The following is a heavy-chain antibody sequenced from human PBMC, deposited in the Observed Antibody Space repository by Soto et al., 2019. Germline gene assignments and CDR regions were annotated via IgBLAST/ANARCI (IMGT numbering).Heavy chain of an antibody. V-gene: IGHV3-53*01. Sequence: GGSLRLSCSVAGFTVSDSMSWVRQAPGKGLECVSFIHSDGSTHYTDSVRGRFTISRDNSKNTLYLQMDRLRVDDTAVYFCARDARGPFDYWGQGTLVTVFS. CDR3: ARDARGPFDY. CDR1: GFTVSDS. J-gene: IGHJ4*02. CDR2: IHSDGST.